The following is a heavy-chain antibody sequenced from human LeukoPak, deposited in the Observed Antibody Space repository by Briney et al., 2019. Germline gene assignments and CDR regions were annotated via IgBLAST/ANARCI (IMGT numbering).Heavy chain of an antibody. Sequence: ASVRVSCKASGYTFTDYYIQWMRQAPGQGLECMGWINPNSGGTYSAQNFQGRVTMTRDTSINTAYMELSGLGSDDTAVYYCARAAYCGGGCHHYFDYWGQGTLVTVSS. D-gene: IGHD2-21*02. V-gene: IGHV1-2*02. CDR1: GYTFTDYY. J-gene: IGHJ4*02. CDR2: INPNSGGT. CDR3: ARAAYCGGGCHHYFDY.